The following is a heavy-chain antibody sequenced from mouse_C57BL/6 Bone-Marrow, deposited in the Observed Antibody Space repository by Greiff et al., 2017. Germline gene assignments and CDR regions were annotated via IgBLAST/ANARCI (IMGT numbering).Heavy chain of an antibody. V-gene: IGHV7-1*01. CDR3: ARDNYYGSSYAMDY. D-gene: IGHD1-1*01. CDR1: GFTFSDFY. Sequence: EVQLVESGGGLVQSGRSLRLSCATSGFTFSDFYMEWVRQAPGKGLEWIAASRNKANDYTTEYSASVKGRFIVSRDTSQSILYLQMNALRAEDTAIYYCARDNYYGSSYAMDYWGQGTSVTVSS. J-gene: IGHJ4*01. CDR2: SRNKANDYTT.